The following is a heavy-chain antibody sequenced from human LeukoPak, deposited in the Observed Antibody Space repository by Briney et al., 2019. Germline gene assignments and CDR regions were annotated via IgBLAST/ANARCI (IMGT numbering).Heavy chain of an antibody. J-gene: IGHJ6*03. CDR3: DRDRDIMPFGVDYHYYMDV. V-gene: IGHV3-30-3*01. D-gene: IGHD3/OR15-3a*01. Sequence: GGSLRLSCAASGFTFSSYAMHWVRQAPGKGLERVAVISDYGSRKSYADSVKGRFTITRDNSKNTLYLQMNSLRAEDTAVLYCDRDRDIMPFGVDYHYYMDVWGKGTTVTVSS. CDR2: ISDYGSRK. CDR1: GFTFSSYA.